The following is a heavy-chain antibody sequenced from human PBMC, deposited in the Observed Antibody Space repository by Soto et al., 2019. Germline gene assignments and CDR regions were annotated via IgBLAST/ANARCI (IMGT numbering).Heavy chain of an antibody. V-gene: IGHV4-61*08. CDR1: GGSIRSGDYY. J-gene: IGHJ5*02. CDR3: AREVRNWFDP. CDR2: IYYSGST. Sequence: PSETLSLTCTVSGGSIRSGDYYWSWIRQPPGKGLEWIGYIYYSGSTNYNPSLKSRVTISVDTSKNQFSLKLSSVTAADTAVYYCAREVRNWFDPWGQGTLVTVSS.